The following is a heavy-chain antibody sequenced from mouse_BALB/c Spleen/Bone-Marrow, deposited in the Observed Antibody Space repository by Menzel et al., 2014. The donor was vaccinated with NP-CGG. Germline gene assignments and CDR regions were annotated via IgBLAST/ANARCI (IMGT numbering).Heavy chain of an antibody. CDR2: INPYNDGT. Sequence: EVQLQQSGPELVKPGASVKMSCKASGYTLSSYVMHWVKQKPGQGLEWIGYINPYNDGTKYNEKFKGKATLTPDKSSSTAYMELSSLTSEDSAVYYCAKGDNYRYDFDYWGQGTTLTVSS. D-gene: IGHD2-14*01. CDR1: GYTLSSYV. J-gene: IGHJ2*01. CDR3: AKGDNYRYDFDY. V-gene: IGHV1-14*01.